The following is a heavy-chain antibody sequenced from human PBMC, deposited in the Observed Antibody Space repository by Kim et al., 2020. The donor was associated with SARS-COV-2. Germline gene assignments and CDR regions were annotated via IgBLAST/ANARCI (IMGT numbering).Heavy chain of an antibody. D-gene: IGHD4-17*01. CDR3: ARGLTTVVTPGGLFDY. V-gene: IGHV4-34*01. Sequence: SETLSLTCAVYGGSFSGYYWSWIRQPPGKGLEWIGEINHSGSTNYNPSLKSRVTISVDTSKNQFSLKLSSVTAADTAVYYCARGLTTVVTPGGLFDYWGQGTLVTVSS. J-gene: IGHJ4*02. CDR1: GGSFSGYY. CDR2: INHSGST.